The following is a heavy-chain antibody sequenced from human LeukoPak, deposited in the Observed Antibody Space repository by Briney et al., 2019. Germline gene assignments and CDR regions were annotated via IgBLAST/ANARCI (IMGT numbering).Heavy chain of an antibody. CDR1: GGSISSYY. CDR2: IYYSGST. V-gene: IGHV4-59*01. CDR3: ARAPYDIWSGFGKNYYYYYYMDV. J-gene: IGHJ6*03. Sequence: SETLSLTCTVSGGSISSYYWSWIRQPPGKGLEWIGYIYYSGSTNYNPSLKSRVTISVNTSKTQFSLKLSSVTAADTAVYYCARAPYDIWSGFGKNYYYYYYMDVWGKGTTVTVSS. D-gene: IGHD3-3*01.